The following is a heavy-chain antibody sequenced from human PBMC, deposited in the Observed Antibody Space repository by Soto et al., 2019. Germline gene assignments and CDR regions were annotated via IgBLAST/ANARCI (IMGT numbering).Heavy chain of an antibody. CDR3: ARESGIVATTLFDY. CDR2: IYYSGST. Sequence: SGTLSLTCTVSGGSISSGDYYWSWIRQPPGKGLEWIGYIYYSGSTYYNPSLKSRVTISVDTSKNQFSLKLSSVTAADTAVYYCARESGIVATTLFDYWGQGTLVTVSS. J-gene: IGHJ4*02. V-gene: IGHV4-30-4*01. CDR1: GGSISSGDYY. D-gene: IGHD5-12*01.